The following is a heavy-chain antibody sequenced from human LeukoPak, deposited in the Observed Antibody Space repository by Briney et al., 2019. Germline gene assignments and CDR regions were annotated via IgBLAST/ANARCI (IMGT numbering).Heavy chain of an antibody. Sequence: SVKVSCKASGGTFSSYAISWVRQGPGQGLEWMGGIIPIFGTANYAQKFQGRVTITTDESTSTAYVELSSLRSEDTAVYYCAREKPNYGGPPENAFDIWGQGTMVTVSS. D-gene: IGHD4-23*01. V-gene: IGHV1-69*05. CDR3: AREKPNYGGPPENAFDI. J-gene: IGHJ3*02. CDR1: GGTFSSYA. CDR2: IIPIFGTA.